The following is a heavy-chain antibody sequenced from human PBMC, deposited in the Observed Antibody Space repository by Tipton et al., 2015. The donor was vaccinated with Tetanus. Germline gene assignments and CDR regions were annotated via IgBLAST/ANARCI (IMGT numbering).Heavy chain of an antibody. CDR2: ITHGGSA. CDR1: GGSFSLHR. J-gene: IGHJ6*02. V-gene: IGHV4-34*01. CDR3: ASTVGHSGGYYYYYGMDV. D-gene: IGHD3-16*01. Sequence: TLSLTCAVYGGSFSLHRWTWIRQSPGKGPEWIGEITHGGSAKYNPSLESRVTISVDTSKNQFSLKLSSVTAADTAVYYCASTVGHSGGYYYYYGMDVWGQGTTVTVSS.